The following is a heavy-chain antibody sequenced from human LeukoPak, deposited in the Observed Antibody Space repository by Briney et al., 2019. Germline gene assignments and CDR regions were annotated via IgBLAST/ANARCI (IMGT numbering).Heavy chain of an antibody. CDR2: VNPISGNT. CDR1: GYTFTSYD. V-gene: IGHV1-8*01. Sequence: ASVKVSCKASGYTFTSYDINWVRQATGQGLEWMGWVNPISGNTGYAQKFRGRVTLAMSTSITTAYMELSSLTSEDTAVYYCVRALSSYYSYGMDVWGQGTTVTVSS. D-gene: IGHD6-6*01. J-gene: IGHJ6*02. CDR3: VRALSSYYSYGMDV.